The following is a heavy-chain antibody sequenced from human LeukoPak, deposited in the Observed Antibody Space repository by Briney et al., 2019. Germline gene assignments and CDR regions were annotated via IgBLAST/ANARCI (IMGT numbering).Heavy chain of an antibody. CDR3: TSPIMSDCSSTSCYLRFDP. J-gene: IGHJ5*02. V-gene: IGHV3-73*01. Sequence: GGSLRLSCAASGFTFSGSAMHWVRQASGKGLEWVGRIRSKANSYATAYAASVKGRFTIYRDDSKNTAYLQMNSLKTEDTAVYYCTSPIMSDCSSTSCYLRFDPWGQGTLVTVSS. D-gene: IGHD2-2*01. CDR2: IRSKANSYAT. CDR1: GFTFSGSA.